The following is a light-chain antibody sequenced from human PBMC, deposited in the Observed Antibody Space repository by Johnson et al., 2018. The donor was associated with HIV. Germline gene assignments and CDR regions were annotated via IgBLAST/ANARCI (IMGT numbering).Light chain of an antibody. CDR1: SSNIGNNY. CDR3: GTWDSSLSGGV. Sequence: QSVLTQPPSVSAAPGQKVTISCSGSSSNIGNNYVSWYQQLPGTAPKLLIYDNNKRPSGIPDRFSGSKSGTSATLAITGLQPGDEADYYCGTWDSSLSGGVFGTGTKVTVL. J-gene: IGLJ1*01. CDR2: DNN. V-gene: IGLV1-51*01.